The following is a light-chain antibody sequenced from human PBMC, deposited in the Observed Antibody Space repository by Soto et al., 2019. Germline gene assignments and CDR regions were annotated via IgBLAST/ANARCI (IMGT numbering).Light chain of an antibody. V-gene: IGKV3-20*01. CDR3: EQYDSSPYT. CDR1: QSVSSTY. J-gene: IGKJ2*01. CDR2: GAS. Sequence: EIVLTQSPGTLSLSPGERATLSCRASQSVSSTYLAWYQHKPGQAPRLLIYGASSRETGIPDTFSGSGSGTDFTLTISRLEPEDFAVYYCEQYDSSPYTFGQGTKQEIK.